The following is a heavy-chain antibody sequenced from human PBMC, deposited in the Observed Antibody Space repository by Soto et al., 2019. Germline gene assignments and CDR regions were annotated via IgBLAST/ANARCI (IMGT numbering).Heavy chain of an antibody. CDR2: IIPIFGTT. D-gene: IGHD2-15*01. V-gene: IGHV1-69*14. J-gene: IGHJ4*02. CDR1: GDIFSGYS. Sequence: QVQLVQSGAEVKKPGSSVKVSCKTSGDIFSGYSISWVRQAPGQGLEWMGGIIPIFGTTNYAQRFHGTVTITEEKSTSTVDEELYSLKTEDTDIYYCARDLGSCYGPGDYGGQGTLVTVCS. CDR3: ARDLGSCYGPGDY.